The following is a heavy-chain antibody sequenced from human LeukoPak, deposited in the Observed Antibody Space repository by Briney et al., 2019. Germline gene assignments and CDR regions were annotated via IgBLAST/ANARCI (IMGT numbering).Heavy chain of an antibody. V-gene: IGHV3-21*01. CDR1: GFTFSSYS. CDR3: ARGYGEPGIDY. Sequence: GGSLRLSCAASGFTFSSYSRNWVRQAPGKGLEWVSSISSSSSYIYYADSVKGRFTISRDNAKNSLSLQMNSLRAEDTAVYYCARGYGEPGIDYWGQGTLATVSS. D-gene: IGHD4-17*01. J-gene: IGHJ4*02. CDR2: ISSSSSYI.